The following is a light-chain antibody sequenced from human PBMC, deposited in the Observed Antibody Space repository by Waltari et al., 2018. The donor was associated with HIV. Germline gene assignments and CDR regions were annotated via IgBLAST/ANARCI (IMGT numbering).Light chain of an antibody. CDR3: QQYGSSPPTWT. J-gene: IGKJ1*01. CDR2: GAS. V-gene: IGKV3-20*01. CDR1: QSVSSSY. Sequence: EIVLTQSPGTLSLSPGERATLSCRASQSVSSSYLAWYQQKPGQAPRLLIYGASSRATGIPDRFSGSWSGTDFTLTINRLEPEDFAVYYCQQYGSSPPTWTFGQGTKVEIK.